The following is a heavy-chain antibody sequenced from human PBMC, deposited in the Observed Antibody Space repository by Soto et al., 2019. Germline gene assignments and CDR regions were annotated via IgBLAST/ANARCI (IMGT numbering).Heavy chain of an antibody. J-gene: IGHJ4*02. CDR3: ARDHASKPYYFDY. CDR2: INLSGGST. D-gene: IGHD2-2*01. CDR1: GYTFTRYY. V-gene: IGHV1-46*01. Sequence: SGKLCCKASGYTFTRYYMHWVRQAGGPGLEWMGIINLSGGSTRYAQKFQGRVTMTRDTSTSTLYMKLSSLRSEDTAVYYCARDHASKPYYFDYWGQGTLVTVSS.